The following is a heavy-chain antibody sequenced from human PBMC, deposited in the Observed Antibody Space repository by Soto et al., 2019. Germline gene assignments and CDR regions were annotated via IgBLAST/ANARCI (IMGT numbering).Heavy chain of an antibody. CDR1: GGSISSSNW. V-gene: IGHV4-4*02. D-gene: IGHD1-26*01. CDR2: IYHRGST. CDR3: ARVSGSYYYGMDV. J-gene: IGHJ6*02. Sequence: QVQLQESGPGLVKPSGTLSLTCAVSGGSISSSNWWSWVRQPPGKGLEWVGEIYHRGSTNYNPSLKSRVTISVDKSKNQFSLTLSSVTAADTAVYYCARVSGSYYYGMDVWGQGTTVTVSS.